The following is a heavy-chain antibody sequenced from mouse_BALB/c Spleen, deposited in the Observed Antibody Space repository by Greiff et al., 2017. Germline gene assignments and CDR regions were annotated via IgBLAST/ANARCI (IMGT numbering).Heavy chain of an antibody. J-gene: IGHJ3*01. CDR2: ISDGGSYT. CDR3: ARDRGGGPAWFAY. CDR1: GFTFSDYY. Sequence: VHLVESGGGLVKPGGSLKLSCAASGFTFSDYYMYWVRQTPEKRLEWVATISDGGSYTYYPDSVKGRFTISRDNAKNNLYLQMSSLKSEDTAMYYCARDRGGGPAWFAYWGQGTLVTVSA. D-gene: IGHD3-3*01. V-gene: IGHV5-4*02.